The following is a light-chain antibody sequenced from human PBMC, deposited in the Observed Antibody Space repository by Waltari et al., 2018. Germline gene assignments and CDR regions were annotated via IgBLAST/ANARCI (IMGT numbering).Light chain of an antibody. CDR2: EVS. J-gene: IGLJ1*01. CDR1: DIDVGAYYF. V-gene: IGLV2-14*01. Sequence: QSALTQPASVSGSPGQSITISCSGTDIDVGAYYFVSWYQQPPGKAPHLIIYEVSNRPSGISNRFSASKSGNTASLTISGLQAEDEADYYCSSYTTSSAPGVFGTGTRVTVL. CDR3: SSYTTSSAPGV.